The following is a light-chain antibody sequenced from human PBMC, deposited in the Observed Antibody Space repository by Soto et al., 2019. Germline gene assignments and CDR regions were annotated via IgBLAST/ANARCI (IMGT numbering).Light chain of an antibody. CDR1: QSLSSSY. J-gene: IGKJ4*01. V-gene: IGKV3-20*01. CDR3: QQYVSSPLT. CDR2: GAS. Sequence: EIVLTQSPGTLSLSPGERATLSCRASQSLSSSYLAWYQQKPGQAPRLLMYGASSRASGIPDRFSGRGSGTDFSLTIARLEPGDFAVYYCQQYVSSPLTFGGGTKVEIK.